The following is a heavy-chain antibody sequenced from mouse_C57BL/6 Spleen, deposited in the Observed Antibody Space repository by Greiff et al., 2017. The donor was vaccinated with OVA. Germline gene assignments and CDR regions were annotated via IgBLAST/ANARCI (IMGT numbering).Heavy chain of an antibody. CDR3: ARYSYGSSYVGWYFDV. D-gene: IGHD1-1*01. CDR2: INPSNGGT. Sequence: VQLQQPGPELVKPGASVKLSCKASGYTFTSYWMHWVKQRPGQGLEWIGNINPSNGGTNYNEKFKSKATLTVDKSSSTAYMQLSSLTSEDSAVYYCARYSYGSSYVGWYFDVWGTGTTVTVSS. V-gene: IGHV1-53*01. J-gene: IGHJ1*03. CDR1: GYTFTSYW.